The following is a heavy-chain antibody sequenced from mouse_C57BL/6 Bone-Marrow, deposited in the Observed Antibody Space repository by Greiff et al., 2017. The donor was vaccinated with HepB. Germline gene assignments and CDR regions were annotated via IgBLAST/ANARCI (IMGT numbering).Heavy chain of an antibody. CDR1: GFTFSSYA. V-gene: IGHV5-4*01. Sequence: EVKLVESGGGLVKPGGSLKLSCAASGFTFSSYAMSWVRQTPEKRLEWVATISDSGSYTYYPDNVKGRFTISRDNAKNNLYLQMSHLKSEDTAMYYCARDYAWFAYWGQGTLVTVSA. CDR3: ARDYAWFAY. D-gene: IGHD1-1*02. CDR2: ISDSGSYT. J-gene: IGHJ3*01.